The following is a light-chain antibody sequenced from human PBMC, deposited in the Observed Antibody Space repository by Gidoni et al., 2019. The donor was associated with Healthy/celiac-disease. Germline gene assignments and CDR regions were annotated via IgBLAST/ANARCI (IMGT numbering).Light chain of an antibody. CDR1: PGISSY. CDR3: QQLNSYPQT. CDR2: AAS. Sequence: IQLTQSPSFLSASVGDRVTITCRASPGISSYLAWYQQKPGKAPKLLIYAASHLPSGVPARFSGSGSGTEFTLTISSLQPEDFATYYCQQLNSYPQTFGQGTKVEIK. V-gene: IGKV1-9*01. J-gene: IGKJ1*01.